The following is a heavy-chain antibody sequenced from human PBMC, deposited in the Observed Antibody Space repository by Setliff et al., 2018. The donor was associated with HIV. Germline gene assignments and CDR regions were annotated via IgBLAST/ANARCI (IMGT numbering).Heavy chain of an antibody. V-gene: IGHV4-31*01. Sequence: PSETLSLTCTVSGDSIDRSNFFWTWIRQHPGKGLEWIGYIYYSGSATYNPSLKSQASISVDTSRNEFSLKLSSVTAADTAVYFRARGGAFCGRDSCYYLDYWGQGNPVTVSS. D-gene: IGHD2-21*02. J-gene: IGHJ4*02. CDR1: GDSIDRSNFF. CDR3: ARGGAFCGRDSCYYLDY. CDR2: IYYSGSA.